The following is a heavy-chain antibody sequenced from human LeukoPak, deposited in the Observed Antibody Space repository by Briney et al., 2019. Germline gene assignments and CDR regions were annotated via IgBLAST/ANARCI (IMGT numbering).Heavy chain of an antibody. Sequence: ASVKVSCKASGYTFTMYYIHWVRQAPGQGLEWLGMINLSDGATTHAQRFQGRVTMTRDMSTTTVYMELSSLRSEDTAVYYCARGGRRRYNRFDYWGQGTLVTVSS. V-gene: IGHV1-46*01. CDR2: INLSDGAT. J-gene: IGHJ4*02. CDR1: GYTFTMYY. CDR3: ARGGRRRYNRFDY. D-gene: IGHD1-14*01.